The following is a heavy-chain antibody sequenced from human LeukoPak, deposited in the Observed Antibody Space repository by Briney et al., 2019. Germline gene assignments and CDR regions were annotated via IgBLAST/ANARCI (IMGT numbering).Heavy chain of an antibody. J-gene: IGHJ5*02. Sequence: PSETLSLTCAVSGGSISSGGYYWSWLRQHPGKGLEWIGYIYYSGSTYYNPSLKSRVTISVDTSKNQFSLKLSSVTAADTAVYYCARGKVGVQRFDWFDPWGQGTLVTVSS. CDR3: ARGKVGVQRFDWFDP. D-gene: IGHD1-26*01. CDR1: GGSISSGGYY. CDR2: IYYSGST. V-gene: IGHV4-31*11.